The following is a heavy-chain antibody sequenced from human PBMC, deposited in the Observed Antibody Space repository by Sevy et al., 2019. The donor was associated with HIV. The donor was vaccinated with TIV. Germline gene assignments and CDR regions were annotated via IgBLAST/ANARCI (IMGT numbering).Heavy chain of an antibody. CDR2: KNPNSGNT. Sequence: ASVKVSCKASGYTFTSYDINWVRQATGQGLEWMGWKNPNSGNTGYAQKFQGRVTMTRNTSISTAYMELSSLRSEDTAVYYCARVWGYCSGGSCYYYYGMDVWGQGTTVTVSS. V-gene: IGHV1-8*01. D-gene: IGHD2-15*01. CDR1: GYTFTSYD. CDR3: ARVWGYCSGGSCYYYYGMDV. J-gene: IGHJ6*02.